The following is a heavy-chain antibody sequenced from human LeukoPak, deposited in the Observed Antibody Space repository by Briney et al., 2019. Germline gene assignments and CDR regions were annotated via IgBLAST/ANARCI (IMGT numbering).Heavy chain of an antibody. Sequence: GGSLRLSCAAAGFPFSNCGMHWGRQAPGKGLEWVASISYDRSDEYNADSVKGRFTISRDNSKNTVYLQMNSLRAEATAVYYCAKGRVASGSYFDYWGQGTLVPVSS. CDR3: AKGRVASGSYFDY. CDR1: GFPFSNCG. CDR2: ISYDRSDE. V-gene: IGHV3-30*18. D-gene: IGHD1-26*01. J-gene: IGHJ4*02.